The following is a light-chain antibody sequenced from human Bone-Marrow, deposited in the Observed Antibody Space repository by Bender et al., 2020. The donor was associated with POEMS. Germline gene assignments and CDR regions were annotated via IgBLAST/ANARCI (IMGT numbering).Light chain of an antibody. Sequence: QSALTQPASVSGSPGQSITISCTGTSSDVALYNYVSWYQQPPGKAPKLIIYDVSNRPSGISNRFSGSKSGNTASLTISGLQAEDEADYYCSSYTTNGTLEIFGGGTKLTVL. CDR1: SSDVALYNY. J-gene: IGLJ2*01. V-gene: IGLV2-14*01. CDR2: DVS. CDR3: SSYTTNGTLEI.